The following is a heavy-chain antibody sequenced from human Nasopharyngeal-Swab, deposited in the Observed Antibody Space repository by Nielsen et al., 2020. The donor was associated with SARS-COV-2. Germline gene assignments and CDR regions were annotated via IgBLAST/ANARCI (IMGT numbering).Heavy chain of an antibody. D-gene: IGHD3-16*01. CDR2: ISYDGSNK. J-gene: IGHJ3*02. Sequence: GESLKISCAASGFTFSSYAMHWVRQAPGKGLEWVAVISYDGSNKYYADSVKGRFTISRDNSKNTLYLQMNSLRAEDTAVYYCARDRDDYVWGSYDEDAFDIWGQGTMVTVSS. CDR1: GFTFSSYA. CDR3: ARDRDDYVWGSYDEDAFDI. V-gene: IGHV3-30-3*01.